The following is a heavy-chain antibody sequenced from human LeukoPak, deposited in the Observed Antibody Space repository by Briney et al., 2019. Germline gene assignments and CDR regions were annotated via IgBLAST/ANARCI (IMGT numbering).Heavy chain of an antibody. CDR3: ASVLRLNDFCSCYFFDY. J-gene: IGHJ4*02. V-gene: IGHV4-59*01. D-gene: IGHD3-3*01. CDR2: IYYSGST. Sequence: SETLSLTCTVSGGSISSYYWSWIRQPPGKGLEWIGYIYYSGSTNYNPSLKSRVTISVDTSKNQFSLKLSSVTAADTAISSCASVLRLNDFCSCYFFDYWGQGTLVTVSS. CDR1: GGSISSYY.